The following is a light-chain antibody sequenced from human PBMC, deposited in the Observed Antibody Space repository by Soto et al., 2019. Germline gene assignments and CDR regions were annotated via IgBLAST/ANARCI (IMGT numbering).Light chain of an antibody. J-gene: IGKJ1*01. CDR1: QSISNY. CDR3: QHYNSYSEA. V-gene: IGKV1-39*01. CDR2: AAS. Sequence: DIHMTQSPSSLSASVGHRVTITCRASQSISNYLNWYQQKPGKAPKLLIYAASSLQSGVPSRFRGSGSGTEFTLTISSLQPDDFETYYCQHYNSYSEAFGQGTKVDIK.